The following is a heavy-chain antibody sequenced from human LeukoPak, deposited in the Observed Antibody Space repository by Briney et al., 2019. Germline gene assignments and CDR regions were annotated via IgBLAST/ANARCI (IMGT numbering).Heavy chain of an antibody. Sequence: GGSLRLSCAASVFTFISYAMSWVRQAPGKGPEWVSTISIDGGRTYYADSVKDRFTVSRDTSKNTLYLQMNSLRAEDTAVYYCARKGIGSSRYQNMDVWGKGTTVTVSS. CDR3: ARKGIGSSRYQNMDV. CDR2: ISIDGGRT. V-gene: IGHV3-23*01. D-gene: IGHD6-25*01. J-gene: IGHJ6*03. CDR1: VFTFISYA.